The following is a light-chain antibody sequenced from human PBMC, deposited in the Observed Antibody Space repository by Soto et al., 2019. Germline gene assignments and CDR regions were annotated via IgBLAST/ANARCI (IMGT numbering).Light chain of an antibody. Sequence: QSALTQPASVSGSPGQAITISCTGTSSDVGGYNYVSWYQRHPGKAPKLMIYDVSNRPSGVSNRFSGSKSGNTASLTISGLQAEDEADYYCSSYTSSSTPDVFGTGTKVTVL. CDR2: DVS. J-gene: IGLJ1*01. CDR1: SSDVGGYNY. V-gene: IGLV2-14*01. CDR3: SSYTSSSTPDV.